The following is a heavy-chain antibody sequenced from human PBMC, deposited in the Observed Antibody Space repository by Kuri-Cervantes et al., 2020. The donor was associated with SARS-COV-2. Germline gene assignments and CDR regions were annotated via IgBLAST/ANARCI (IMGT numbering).Heavy chain of an antibody. V-gene: IGHV4-30-4*08. D-gene: IGHD3-3*01. CDR3: AGRDYDSYAFDI. J-gene: IGHJ3*02. CDR1: GGSISSGDYY. Sequence: LSLTCTVSGGSISSGDYYWSWIRQPPGKGLEWIGYIYYSGSTYYNPSLKSRVTISVDTSKNQFSLKLSSVTAADTAVYYCAGRDYDSYAFDIWGQGTMVTVSS. CDR2: IYYSGST.